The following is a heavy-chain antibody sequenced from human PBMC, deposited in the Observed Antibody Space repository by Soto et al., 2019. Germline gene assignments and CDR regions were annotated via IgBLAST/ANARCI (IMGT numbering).Heavy chain of an antibody. CDR3: AKRRGAGGHFDY. CDR1: GFTFSSYA. CDR2: VSIGGST. D-gene: IGHD2-15*01. Sequence: GGSLRLSCAASGFTFSSYAMGWVRQGPGEGLEWVAVVSIGGSTHYADSVRGRFTISRDNSKNTLSLQMNSLTAEDTAVYFCAKRRGAGGHFDYWGQGALVTVSS. V-gene: IGHV3-23*01. J-gene: IGHJ4*02.